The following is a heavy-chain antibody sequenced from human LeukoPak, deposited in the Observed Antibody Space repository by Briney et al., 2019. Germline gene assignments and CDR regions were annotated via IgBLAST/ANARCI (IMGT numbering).Heavy chain of an antibody. CDR3: AKDMADTAMVRGYYFDY. D-gene: IGHD5-18*01. CDR1: GFTFDDYA. CDR2: ISWNSGSI. Sequence: GRSLRLSCAASGFTFDDYAMHWVRQAPGKGLEWVSGISWNSGSIGYADSVKGRSTISRDNAKNSLYLQMNSLRAEDTALYYCAKDMADTAMVRGYYFDYWGQGTLVTVSS. V-gene: IGHV3-9*01. J-gene: IGHJ4*02.